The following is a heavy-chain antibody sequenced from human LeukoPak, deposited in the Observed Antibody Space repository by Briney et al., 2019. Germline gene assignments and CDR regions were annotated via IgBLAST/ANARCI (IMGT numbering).Heavy chain of an antibody. Sequence: GGSLRLSCVASGVTLSNYAMSWARQAPGKGLEWVSGISSSGSGGNTYYADSVKGRFTISRDSSRNTLFLHMNTLRAEDTAIYYCAKDRTVGASYWYFDFWGRGTLVTVSS. J-gene: IGHJ2*01. CDR3: AKDRTVGASYWYFDF. D-gene: IGHD1-26*01. CDR2: ISSSGSGGNT. CDR1: GVTLSNYA. V-gene: IGHV3-23*01.